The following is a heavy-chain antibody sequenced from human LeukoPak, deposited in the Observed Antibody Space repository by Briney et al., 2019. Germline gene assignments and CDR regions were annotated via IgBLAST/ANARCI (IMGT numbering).Heavy chain of an antibody. D-gene: IGHD5-24*01. V-gene: IGHV4-34*01. CDR1: GGSLSGYY. J-gene: IGHJ4*02. CDR3: GKFRYGYMGLDS. CDR2: INHSGSI. Sequence: PSETLSLTCRVYGGSLSGYYWTWIRQPPGKGLEWLGEINHSGSINYNPSLKSRVIMSVDTSKNQFSLNVRSVTAADTAVYYCGKFRYGYMGLDSWGQGTLVTVSS.